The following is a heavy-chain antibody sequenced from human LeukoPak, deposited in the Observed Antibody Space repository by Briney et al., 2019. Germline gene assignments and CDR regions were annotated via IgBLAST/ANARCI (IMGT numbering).Heavy chain of an antibody. J-gene: IGHJ4*02. CDR3: ASDWGRGDSKYLDF. CDR2: ISNDGSKK. V-gene: IGHV3-30*03. D-gene: IGHD4-17*01. CDR1: GFTFTDYG. Sequence: GRSLRLSCAASGFTFTDYGIHWDRQAPGKGLECVALISNDGSKKYYAGSAKGRFTISRDNSRNTVFLEMNSLRGDDTAVYFCASDWGRGDSKYLDFWGQGILVTVSS.